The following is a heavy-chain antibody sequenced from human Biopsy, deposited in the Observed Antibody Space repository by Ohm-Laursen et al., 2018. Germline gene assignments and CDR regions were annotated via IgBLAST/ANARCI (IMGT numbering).Heavy chain of an antibody. J-gene: IGHJ4*02. Sequence: TQTLTLTCSFSGFSLTNGGLSVGWIRQSPGRALEWLGLIYGDDNKRYSPSLKSRLLITKDTSKNQVVLTLTNVDPVDTGTYYCAHRQKWTFDFWGQGTLVIVST. D-gene: IGHD1-26*01. V-gene: IGHV2-5*02. CDR2: IYGDDNK. CDR1: GFSLTNGGLS. CDR3: AHRQKWTFDF.